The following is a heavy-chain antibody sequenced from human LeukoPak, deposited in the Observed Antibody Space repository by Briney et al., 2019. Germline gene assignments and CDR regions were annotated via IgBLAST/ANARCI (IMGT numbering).Heavy chain of an antibody. Sequence: PGGSLRLSCAASGFTFSSYEMNWVRQAPGKGLEWVSYISSSGSTIYYADSVKGRFTISRDNAKNSLYLQMNSLRAEDTAVYYCARTRGYSYGFDYWGQGTLVIVSS. D-gene: IGHD5-18*01. CDR2: ISSSGSTI. V-gene: IGHV3-48*03. CDR1: GFTFSSYE. CDR3: ARTRGYSYGFDY. J-gene: IGHJ4*02.